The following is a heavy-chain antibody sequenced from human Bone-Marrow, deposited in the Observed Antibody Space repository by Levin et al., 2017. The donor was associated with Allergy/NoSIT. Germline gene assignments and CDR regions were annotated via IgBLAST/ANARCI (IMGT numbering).Heavy chain of an antibody. V-gene: IGHV1-2*06. J-gene: IGHJ6*03. CDR2: INPNSGGT. D-gene: IGHD2-2*01. CDR1: GYTFTGYY. Sequence: ASVKVSCKASGYTFTGYYMHWVRQAPGQGLEWMGRINPNSGGTNYAQKFQGRVTMTRDTSISTAYMELSRLRSDDTAVYYCAREPWTGQGYCSSTSCYVTPYYMDVWGKGTTVTVSS. CDR3: AREPWTGQGYCSSTSCYVTPYYMDV.